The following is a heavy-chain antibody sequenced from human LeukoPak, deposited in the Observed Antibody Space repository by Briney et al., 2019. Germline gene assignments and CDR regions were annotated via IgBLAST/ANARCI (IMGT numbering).Heavy chain of an antibody. Sequence: GGSLRLSRAASGFTFSSYWMHWVRQAPGKGLVWVSRINSDGSSTTYADSVKGRFTISRDKAKNTLYLQMNSLRAEDTAVYYCARDLNYYDSRGYYYGLDYWGQGTLVTVSS. CDR1: GFTFSSYW. V-gene: IGHV3-74*01. CDR3: ARDLNYYDSRGYYYGLDY. J-gene: IGHJ4*02. D-gene: IGHD3-22*01. CDR2: INSDGSST.